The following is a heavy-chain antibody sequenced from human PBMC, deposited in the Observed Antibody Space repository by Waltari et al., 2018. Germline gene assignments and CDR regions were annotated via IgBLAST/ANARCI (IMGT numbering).Heavy chain of an antibody. CDR3: ARGSRHYYYMDV. CDR2: IYYSGST. V-gene: IGHV4-59*11. Sequence: QVQLQESGPGLVKPSETLSLTCTVSGGSISSHYWSWIRQPPGKGLEWIGYIYYSGSTNSNPSLKIRVTISVDTSKNQFSLKLSSVTAADTAVYYCARGSRHYYYMDVWGKGTTVTVSS. J-gene: IGHJ6*03. CDR1: GGSISSHY.